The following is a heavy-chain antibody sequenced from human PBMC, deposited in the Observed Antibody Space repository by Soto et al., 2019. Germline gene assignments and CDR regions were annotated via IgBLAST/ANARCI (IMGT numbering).Heavy chain of an antibody. D-gene: IGHD6-13*01. V-gene: IGHV3-33*01. Sequence: QVQLVESGGGVVQPGRSLRLSCAASGFTFSSYGMHWVRQAPGKGLEWVAVIWYDGINKYYADSVKGRFTISRDHSKNTLYLRMNCLGVEVTAVYYCARDLEYSISWVAFDIWGQGTMVTVSS. J-gene: IGHJ3*02. CDR2: IWYDGINK. CDR3: ARDLEYSISWVAFDI. CDR1: GFTFSSYG.